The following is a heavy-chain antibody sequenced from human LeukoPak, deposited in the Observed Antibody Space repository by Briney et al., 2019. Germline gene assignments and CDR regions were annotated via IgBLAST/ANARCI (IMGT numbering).Heavy chain of an antibody. CDR1: GFSFSSYA. Sequence: PGGSLRLSCAASGFSFSSYAMSWVREAPARGLEWVSSLGGNGDTFYADSVKGRFTLSRDDSRNTVYLQLNNLRVEGTAVYYCAKANWVSNADAVFWGQGTVVTVSS. CDR3: AKANWVSNADAVF. J-gene: IGHJ4*02. V-gene: IGHV3-23*01. CDR2: LGGNGDT. D-gene: IGHD1-1*01.